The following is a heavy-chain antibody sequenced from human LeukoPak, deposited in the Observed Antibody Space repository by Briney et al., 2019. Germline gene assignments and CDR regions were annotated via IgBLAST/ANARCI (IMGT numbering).Heavy chain of an antibody. J-gene: IGHJ6*02. V-gene: IGHV3-30*18. Sequence: GGSLRLSCAASGFTFSSYGMHWVRQAPGKGLEWVAGISYDGSNKYYADSVKGRFTISRDNSKNTLYLQMNSLRAEDTAVYYCAKDRGAMALYYYYYGMDVWGQGTTVTVSS. CDR3: AKDRGAMALYYYYYGMDV. CDR2: ISYDGSNK. D-gene: IGHD3-10*01. CDR1: GFTFSSYG.